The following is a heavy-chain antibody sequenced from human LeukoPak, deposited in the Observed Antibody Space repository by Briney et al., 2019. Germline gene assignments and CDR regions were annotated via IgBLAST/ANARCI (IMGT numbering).Heavy chain of an antibody. Sequence: SDTLSLTCAVSGYSISSSNWWGWIRQPPGKGLECIGYIYYSGSTYYNPSLKSRVTMSVDTSKNQFSLKLSSVTAVDTAVYYCARVITGTTNWFDPWGQGTLVTVSS. CDR2: IYYSGST. CDR1: GYSISSSNW. V-gene: IGHV4-28*03. J-gene: IGHJ5*02. D-gene: IGHD1-20*01. CDR3: ARVITGTTNWFDP.